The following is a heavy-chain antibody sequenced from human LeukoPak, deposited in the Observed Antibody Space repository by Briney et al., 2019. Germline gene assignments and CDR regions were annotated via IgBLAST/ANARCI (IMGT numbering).Heavy chain of an antibody. V-gene: IGHV1-2*02. CDR1: GYTFTGYY. Sequence: GALVKVSCKASGYTFTGYYMHWVRQAPGQGLEWMGWINPNSGGTNYAQKFQGRVTMTRDTSISTAYMELSRLRSDDTAVYYCARVDYGDYGGSGDYYYYMDVWGKGTTVTVSS. CDR2: INPNSGGT. CDR3: ARVDYGDYGGSGDYYYYMDV. J-gene: IGHJ6*03. D-gene: IGHD4-17*01.